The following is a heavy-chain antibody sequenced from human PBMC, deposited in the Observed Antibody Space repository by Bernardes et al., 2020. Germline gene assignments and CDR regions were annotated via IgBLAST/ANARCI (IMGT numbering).Heavy chain of an antibody. CDR2: MNPNSGNT. D-gene: IGHD6-6*01. V-gene: IGHV1-8*01. CDR1: GYTFTSYD. J-gene: IGHJ4*02. Sequence: ASMKVSCKASGYTFTSYDINWVRQATGQGLEWMGWMNPNSGNTGYAQKFQGRVTMTRNTSISTAYMELSSLRSEDTAVYYCARGGYSSSSFGVFFFDYWGQGTLVTVSS. CDR3: ARGGYSSSSFGVFFFDY.